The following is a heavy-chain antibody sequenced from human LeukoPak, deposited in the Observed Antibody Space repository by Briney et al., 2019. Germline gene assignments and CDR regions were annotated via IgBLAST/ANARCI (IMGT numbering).Heavy chain of an antibody. CDR1: GFTFSSYS. CDR3: ASTIAVAGTGDY. CDR2: ISSSSSYI. Sequence: GGSLRLSCAASGFTFSSYSMNWVRQAPGKGLEWVSSISSSSSYISYADSVKGRFTISRDNAKNSLYLQMNSLRAEDTAVYYCASTIAVAGTGDYWGQGTLVTVSS. J-gene: IGHJ4*02. D-gene: IGHD6-19*01. V-gene: IGHV3-21*01.